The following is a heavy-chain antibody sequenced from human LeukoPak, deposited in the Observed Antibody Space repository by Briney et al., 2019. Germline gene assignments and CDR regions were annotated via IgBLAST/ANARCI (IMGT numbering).Heavy chain of an antibody. Sequence: PSETLSLTCAVYGGSFSSYYWSWIRQPPGKGLEWIGEINHSGSTNYNPSLKSRVTISVDTSKNQFSLKLSSVTAADTAVYYCARSPRYYCSSTSCYLDYWGQGTLVTVSS. D-gene: IGHD2-2*01. CDR2: INHSGST. V-gene: IGHV4-34*01. CDR3: ARSPRYYCSSTSCYLDY. J-gene: IGHJ4*02. CDR1: GGSFSSYY.